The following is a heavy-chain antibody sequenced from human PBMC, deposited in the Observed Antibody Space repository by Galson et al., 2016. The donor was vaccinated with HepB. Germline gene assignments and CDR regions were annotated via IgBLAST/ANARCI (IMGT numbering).Heavy chain of an antibody. Sequence: SLRLSCAASGFTFTTYGMHWVRQAPGKGLEWVAIIAYDGWNEFYADSVKGRFTISRDNSKSTVYLQMNSLRAEDTAVYYCAKDSGSGSYPLDYWGQGTLVTVSS. D-gene: IGHD3-10*01. CDR3: AKDSGSGSYPLDY. J-gene: IGHJ4*02. CDR2: IAYDGWNE. V-gene: IGHV3-30*18. CDR1: GFTFTTYG.